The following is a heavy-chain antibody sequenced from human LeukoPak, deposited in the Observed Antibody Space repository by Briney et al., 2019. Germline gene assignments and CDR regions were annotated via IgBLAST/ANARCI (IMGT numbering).Heavy chain of an antibody. V-gene: IGHV4-39*01. D-gene: IGHD1-26*01. Sequence: SETLSLTCTVSGGSIRTDGSYWAWIGQPPGKGLEWTGSIYIDGITHYNSSLQSRVTLSIDTSKNQFSLKLTSVTAADTAVFYCARLFTRAWEYRYGMDVWGQGTAVTVSS. CDR1: GGSIRTDGSY. CDR2: IYIDGIT. J-gene: IGHJ6*02. CDR3: ARLFTRAWEYRYGMDV.